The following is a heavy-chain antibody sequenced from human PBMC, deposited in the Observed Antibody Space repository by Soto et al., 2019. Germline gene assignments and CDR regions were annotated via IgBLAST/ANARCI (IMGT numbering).Heavy chain of an antibody. V-gene: IGHV2-5*02. D-gene: IGHD2-15*01. CDR1: GFSLSTSGVG. J-gene: IGHJ6*02. Sequence: QITLKASGPTLVKPTQTLTLTCTFSGFSLSTSGVGVAWIRQPPGKALEWLALIYWDDDKRYRPSLESRLTITKDRSTTQVVLTMTNMYSVDTATYYCAYLPCSGGSCYWFSFSGMDVWGQGTTVTVSS. CDR2: IYWDDDK. CDR3: AYLPCSGGSCYWFSFSGMDV.